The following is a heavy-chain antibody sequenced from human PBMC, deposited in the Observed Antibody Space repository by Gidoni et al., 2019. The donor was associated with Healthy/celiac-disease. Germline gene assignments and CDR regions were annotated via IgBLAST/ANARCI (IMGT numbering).Heavy chain of an antibody. Sequence: VQMVGSGGGLFKLAGSLRLSCAAPGFTFSSYSMNWVCQAPGKGLEWVSAISSSSSYIYYADSVKGRFTISRDNAKNSLYLQMDSLRAEDTAVYYCARGGLSDAFDIWGQGTMVTVSS. CDR2: ISSSSSYI. D-gene: IGHD3-16*02. CDR1: GFTFSSYS. V-gene: IGHV3-21*01. CDR3: ARGGLSDAFDI. J-gene: IGHJ3*02.